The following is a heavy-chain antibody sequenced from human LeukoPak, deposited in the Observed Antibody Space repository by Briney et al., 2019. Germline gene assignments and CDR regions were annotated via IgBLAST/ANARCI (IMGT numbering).Heavy chain of an antibody. J-gene: IGHJ5*02. V-gene: IGHV4-30-4*08. Sequence: SETLSLTCTVSGGSISNGDYYWSWIRQPPGKGLEWIAYIYYSGSTYYNPSLKSRVTISVDTSKNQFSLKLGSVTAADTAVYYCARGGFWSGYTWFDPWGQGTLVTVSS. D-gene: IGHD3-3*01. CDR1: GGSISNGDYY. CDR3: ARGGFWSGYTWFDP. CDR2: IYYSGST.